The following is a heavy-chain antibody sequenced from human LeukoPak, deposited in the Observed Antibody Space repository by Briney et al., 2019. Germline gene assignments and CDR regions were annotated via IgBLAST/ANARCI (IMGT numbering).Heavy chain of an antibody. D-gene: IGHD6-19*01. CDR1: GFTFSSYT. J-gene: IGHJ4*02. CDR3: ARGDKSSGWYFLDY. Sequence: GGSLRLSCAASGFTFSSYTMNWVRQAPGKGLEWVSSISSSSSHIYYTDSVRGRFTISRDNAKTSLNLQVNSLRAEDTAVYYCARGDKSSGWYFLDYWGRGTLVTVSS. CDR2: ISSSSSHI. V-gene: IGHV3-21*01.